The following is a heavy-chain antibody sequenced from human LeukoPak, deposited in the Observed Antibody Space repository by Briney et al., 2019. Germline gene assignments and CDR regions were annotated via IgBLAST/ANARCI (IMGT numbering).Heavy chain of an antibody. V-gene: IGHV1-2*04. D-gene: IGHD3-3*01. J-gene: IGHJ5*02. CDR1: GYTFTGYY. Sequence: ASVKVSCKASGYTFTGYYMHWVRQAPGQGLEWMGWINPNSGATNSAQKFQGWVTMTRDTSISTVYMELSRLRSDDTAVYYCARGGFPGPFLDNWFDPWGQGTLVTVSS. CDR3: ARGGFPGPFLDNWFDP. CDR2: INPNSGAT.